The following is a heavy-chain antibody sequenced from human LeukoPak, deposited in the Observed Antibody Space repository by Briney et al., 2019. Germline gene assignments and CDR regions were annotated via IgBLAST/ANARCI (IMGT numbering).Heavy chain of an antibody. CDR3: AREREWLMDFDY. V-gene: IGHV3-48*03. J-gene: IGHJ4*02. CDR1: GFTFSSYE. D-gene: IGHD6-19*01. Sequence: GGSLRLSCAASGFTFSSYEMNWVRQAPGKGLEWVSYISSSGSTIYYADSVEGRFTISRDNAKNSLYLQMNSLRAEDTAVYYCAREREWLMDFDYWGQGTLVTVSS. CDR2: ISSSGSTI.